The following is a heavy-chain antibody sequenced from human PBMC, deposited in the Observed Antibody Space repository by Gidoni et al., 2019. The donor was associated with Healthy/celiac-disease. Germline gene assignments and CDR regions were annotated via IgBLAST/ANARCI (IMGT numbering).Heavy chain of an antibody. CDR2: INTNTGNP. J-gene: IGHJ4*02. V-gene: IGHV7-4-1*02. D-gene: IGHD2-15*01. CDR3: ARVNPLGYCSGGSCYGYYFDY. Sequence: QVQLVQSGSELKKPGASVKVSCKASGSTFTSYAMNWVRQAPGQGLEWMGWINTNTGNPTYAQGFTGRFVFSLDTSVSTAYLQISSLKAEDTAVYYCARVNPLGYCSGGSCYGYYFDYWGQGTLVTVSS. CDR1: GSTFTSYA.